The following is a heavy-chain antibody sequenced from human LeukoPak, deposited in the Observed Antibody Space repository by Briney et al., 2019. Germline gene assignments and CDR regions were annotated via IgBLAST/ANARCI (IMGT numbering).Heavy chain of an antibody. CDR2: IFHTGTT. Sequence: SETLSLTCAVSGGSISSSNWWSWVRQPPGKGLEWIGRIFHTGTTDYKTSLKGRVTISVDKSKNQFSLKLTSVTAADTAVYYCARGGYGVGRYYYMDVWGKGTTVTVSS. D-gene: IGHD4-17*01. J-gene: IGHJ6*03. V-gene: IGHV4-4*02. CDR1: GGSISSSNW. CDR3: ARGGYGVGRYYYMDV.